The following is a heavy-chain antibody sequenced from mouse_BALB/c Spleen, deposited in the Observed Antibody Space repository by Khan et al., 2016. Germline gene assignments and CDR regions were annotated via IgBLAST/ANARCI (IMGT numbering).Heavy chain of an antibody. CDR1: GFSLTGFS. CDR2: IWGDGST. V-gene: IGHV2-6-7*01. Sequence: VQLQESGPGLVAPSQSLSITCTVSGFSLTGFSVNWVRQPPGKALEWLGMIWGDGSTAYNSDLKSRLSFSKDDSKSQVFLKMNSLQTDDTARYFCASYYDYDGGFAYGGQGTLVTVSA. D-gene: IGHD2-4*01. CDR3: ASYYDYDGGFAY. J-gene: IGHJ3*01.